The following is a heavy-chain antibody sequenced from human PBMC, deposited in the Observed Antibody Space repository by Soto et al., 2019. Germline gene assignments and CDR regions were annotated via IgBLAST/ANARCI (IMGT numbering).Heavy chain of an antibody. CDR2: ISTAGDK. Sequence: GGSLRLSCAASGFGFNGYDMHWVRQAPGKNLEWVAAISTAGDKYYLGSVKGRFTISREDAKNSLSLQMNSLRVGDTAVYYCARGGDRFDGMDVWGQGTTVTVSS. D-gene: IGHD3-16*01. CDR3: ARGGDRFDGMDV. V-gene: IGHV3-13*01. CDR1: GFGFNGYD. J-gene: IGHJ6*02.